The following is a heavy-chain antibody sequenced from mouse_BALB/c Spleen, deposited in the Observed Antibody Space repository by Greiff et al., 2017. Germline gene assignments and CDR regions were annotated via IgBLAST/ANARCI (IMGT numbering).Heavy chain of an antibody. V-gene: IGHV10-3*03. Sequence: EVQLMESGGGLVQPKGSLKLSCAASGFTFNTYAMHWVCQAPGKGLEWVARIRSKSNNYATYYADSVKDRFTISRDDSQSMLYLQMNNLKTEDTTMSSCVGESRCYGNYYAMDDWGQGTSATGSS. CDR2: IRSKSNNYAT. J-gene: IGHJ4*01. D-gene: IGHD2-1*01. CDR3: VGESRCYGNYYAMDD. CDR1: GFTFNTYA.